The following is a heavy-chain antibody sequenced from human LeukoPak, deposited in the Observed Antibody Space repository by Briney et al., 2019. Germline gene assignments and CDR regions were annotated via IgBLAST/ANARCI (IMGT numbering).Heavy chain of an antibody. CDR2: ISSSSSYI. V-gene: IGHV3-21*01. Sequence: GALRLSCAASGFTFSSYSMNWVRQAPGKGLEWVSSISSSSSYIYYADSVKGRFTIARDNAKKSLYLQMNSLRAEDTAVYYCARADTPTVTTLSGWGQGTLVTVSS. CDR3: ARADTPTVTTLSG. J-gene: IGHJ4*02. CDR1: GFTFSSYS. D-gene: IGHD4-17*01.